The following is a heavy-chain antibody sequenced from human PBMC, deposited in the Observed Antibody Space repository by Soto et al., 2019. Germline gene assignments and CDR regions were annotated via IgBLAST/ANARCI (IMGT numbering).Heavy chain of an antibody. CDR2: ISGSGGST. J-gene: IGHJ1*01. CDR1: GFTFSSYA. CDR3: AKDKQWLAPGAEYFQH. D-gene: IGHD6-19*01. Sequence: XVSLLLSCAASGFTFSSYAMSWVRQAPGKGLEWVPAISGSGGSTYYADSVKGRFTISRDNSKNTLYLQMNSLRAEDTAVYYCAKDKQWLAPGAEYFQHWGQGTLVTVSS. V-gene: IGHV3-23*01.